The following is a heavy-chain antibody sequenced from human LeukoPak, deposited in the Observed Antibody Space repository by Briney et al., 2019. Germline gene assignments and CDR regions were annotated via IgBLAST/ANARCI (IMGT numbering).Heavy chain of an antibody. V-gene: IGHV4-39*01. CDR3: ARRGSMGGSFVGAFDI. CDR1: GDSFSRNTYS. D-gene: IGHD1-26*01. CDR2: IYYTGRT. J-gene: IGHJ3*02. Sequence: PSETLSLTCTVSGDSFSRNTYSWGWIRQPPGKGLEWIGSIYYTGRTFYNPSLKSRATISGDTSKNQFSLKLSSVTAADTAVYYCARRGSMGGSFVGAFDIWGQGTMVTVSS.